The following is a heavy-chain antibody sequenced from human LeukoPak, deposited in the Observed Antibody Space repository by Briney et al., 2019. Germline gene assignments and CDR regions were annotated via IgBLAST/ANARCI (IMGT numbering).Heavy chain of an antibody. CDR3: ARVGYCGGDCYPFDY. D-gene: IGHD2-21*02. J-gene: IGHJ4*02. CDR1: GGSISSYY. V-gene: IGHV4-34*01. Sequence: SETLSLTCTVSGGSISSYYWSWIRQPPGKGLEWIGEINHRGSTNYNPSLKSRVTISVDTSRNSFSLELSSVTAADTAVYYCARVGYCGGDCYPFDYWGQGTLTTVSS. CDR2: INHRGST.